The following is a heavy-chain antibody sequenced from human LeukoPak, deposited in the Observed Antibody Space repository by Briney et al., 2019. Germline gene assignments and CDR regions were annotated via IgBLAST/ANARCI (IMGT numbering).Heavy chain of an antibody. D-gene: IGHD3-9*01. CDR1: GGTFSSYA. CDR2: IIPIFGTA. J-gene: IGHJ6*04. Sequence: SVKVSCKASGGTFSSYAISWVRHAPGQGLELMGGIIPIFGTANYAQKFQGRGTITADKSTSTAYMELSSLRSEDTAVYYCARDYRSYDILTGYYPSGMDVWGKGTTVTVSS. V-gene: IGHV1-69*06. CDR3: ARDYRSYDILTGYYPSGMDV.